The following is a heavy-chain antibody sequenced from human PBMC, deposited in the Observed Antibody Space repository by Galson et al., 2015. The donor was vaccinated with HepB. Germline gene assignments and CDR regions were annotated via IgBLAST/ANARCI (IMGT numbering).Heavy chain of an antibody. CDR3: AKESDSSGWGQSRFDY. CDR2: ISGSNSGDST. Sequence: SLRLSCAASGFTFTSYAMSWVRQAPGKGLEWVSAISGSNSGDSTYYADSVKGRFIVSRDNSKNTLYLQMNSQRAEDTAVYYCAKESDSSGWGQSRFDYWGQGTLVTVSS. CDR1: GFTFTSYA. J-gene: IGHJ4*02. D-gene: IGHD6-19*01. V-gene: IGHV3-23*01.